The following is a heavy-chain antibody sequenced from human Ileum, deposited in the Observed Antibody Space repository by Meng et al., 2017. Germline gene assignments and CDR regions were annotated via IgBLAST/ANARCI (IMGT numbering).Heavy chain of an antibody. CDR3: ARAICSGGSCSLADGLDV. D-gene: IGHD2-15*01. J-gene: IGHJ6*02. CDR2: SNRDGSTT. CDR1: GFTFSSYW. V-gene: IGHV3-74*01. Sequence: GGSLRLSCAASGFTFSSYWMHWVRRAPGKGLVWVSHSNRDGSTTTYADSLRGRFTISRDNAKDTLYLQMNSLRAEDTAVCFCARAICSGGSCSLADGLDVWGQGTTVTVSS.